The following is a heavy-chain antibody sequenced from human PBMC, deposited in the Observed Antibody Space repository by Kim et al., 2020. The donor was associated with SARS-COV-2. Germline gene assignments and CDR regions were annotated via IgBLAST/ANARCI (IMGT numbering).Heavy chain of an antibody. V-gene: IGHV3-20*01. CDR3: ARVAGTSPLYYGDYAWYFDL. Sequence: GGSLRLSCAASGFTFDDYGMSWVRQAPGKGLEWVSGINWNGGSTGYADSVKGRFTISRDNAKNSLYLQMNSLRAEDTALYHCARVAGTSPLYYGDYAWYFDLWGRGTLVTVSS. CDR2: INWNGGST. CDR1: GFTFDDYG. D-gene: IGHD4-17*01. J-gene: IGHJ2*01.